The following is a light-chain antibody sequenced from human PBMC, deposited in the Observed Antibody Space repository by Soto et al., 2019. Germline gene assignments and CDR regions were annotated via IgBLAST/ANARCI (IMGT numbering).Light chain of an antibody. Sequence: QSVLTQPPSASGSPGQSVTISCTGTSSDLGDYKYVSWYQQHPGKAPKLMIYEVDKRPSGVPDRFSGSKSGNTASLAVSGLQAEDEADYFCSSYAGSNVIFGGGTKLTVL. V-gene: IGLV2-8*01. CDR2: EVD. CDR3: SSYAGSNVI. CDR1: SSDLGDYKY. J-gene: IGLJ2*01.